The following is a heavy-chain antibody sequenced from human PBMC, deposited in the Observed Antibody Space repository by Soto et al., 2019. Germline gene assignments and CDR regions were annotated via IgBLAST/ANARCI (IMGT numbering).Heavy chain of an antibody. V-gene: IGHV4-31*03. Sequence: PSETLSLTCTVSGGSISSGGYYWSWIRQHPGKGLEWIGYIYYSGSTYYNPSLKSRVTISVDTSKNQFSLKLSSVTAADTAVYYCARGPRGLFLEWFNYWGQGTLVTVSS. J-gene: IGHJ4*02. D-gene: IGHD3-3*01. CDR1: GGSISSGGYY. CDR3: ARGPRGLFLEWFNY. CDR2: IYYSGST.